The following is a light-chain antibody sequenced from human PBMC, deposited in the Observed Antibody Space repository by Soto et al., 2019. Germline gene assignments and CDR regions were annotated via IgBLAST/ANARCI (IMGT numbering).Light chain of an antibody. V-gene: IGLV2-14*01. Sequence: QSALTQPASVSGSRGQSITISCTGTSSDVGGYNYVSWYQQHPGKAPKLMIYEVSNRPSGVSNRFSGSKSGNTASLTISGLQAEDEADYYCSSYTSSSTLPVVFGGGTQLTVL. CDR1: SSDVGGYNY. J-gene: IGLJ2*01. CDR3: SSYTSSSTLPVV. CDR2: EVS.